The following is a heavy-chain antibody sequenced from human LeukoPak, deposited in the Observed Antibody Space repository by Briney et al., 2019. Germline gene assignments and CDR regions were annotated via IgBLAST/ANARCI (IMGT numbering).Heavy chain of an antibody. J-gene: IGHJ6*03. CDR3: ARSGWENSSGWYSRLKDYYYYMDV. CDR2: IYTSGST. V-gene: IGHV4-61*02. D-gene: IGHD6-19*01. Sequence: PSETLSLTCTVSGGSISSGSYYWSWIRQPAGKGLEWIGRIYTSGSTNYNPSLKSRVTISVDTSKNQFSLKLSSVTAADTAVYYCARSGWENSSGWYSRLKDYYYYMDVWGKGTTVTISS. CDR1: GGSISSGSYY.